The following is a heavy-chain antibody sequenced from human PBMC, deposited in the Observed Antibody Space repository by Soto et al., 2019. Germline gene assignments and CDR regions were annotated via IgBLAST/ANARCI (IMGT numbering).Heavy chain of an antibody. D-gene: IGHD5-12*01. Sequence: VQLLESGGDLVQPGGSLRLSCAASGFIFSNYAMSWVRQAPGKGLEWVSLIRGSGGPTNYADSVKGRFTVSRDNSKNIILLQMNSLRAEDTAVYYCVKDFRVGYDWTHDWGQGTLVTVSS. J-gene: IGHJ4*02. CDR1: GFIFSNYA. V-gene: IGHV3-23*01. CDR3: VKDFRVGYDWTHD. CDR2: IRGSGGPT.